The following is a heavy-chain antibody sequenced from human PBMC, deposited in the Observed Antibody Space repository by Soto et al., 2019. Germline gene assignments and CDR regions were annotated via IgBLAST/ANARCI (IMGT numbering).Heavy chain of an antibody. CDR1: GGSITDYS. Sequence: SETLSLTCTVSGGSITDYSWVRVRQPAGKGLEWIGRIFSSGSTNYNPSLKGRITMSLDTSKNQFSLKLNSATATDTAVYFCARDQGVVVTADNWFDPWGQGILVPVSS. CDR3: ARDQGVVVTADNWFDP. V-gene: IGHV4-4*07. D-gene: IGHD2-21*02. J-gene: IGHJ5*02. CDR2: IFSSGST.